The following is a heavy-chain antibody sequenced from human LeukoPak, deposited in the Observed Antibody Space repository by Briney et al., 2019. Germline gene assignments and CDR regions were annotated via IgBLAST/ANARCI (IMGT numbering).Heavy chain of an antibody. CDR1: GFTFGDYT. D-gene: IGHD4-23*01. Sequence: GGSLRLSCAASGFTFGDYTMNWVRQAPGKGLEWVSYISSSSSTIYYADSVKGRFTISRDNAKNSLYLQMNSLRAEDTAVYYCARVLIGTEYGGNFRFDDYWGQGTLVTVSS. V-gene: IGHV3-48*04. CDR3: ARVLIGTEYGGNFRFDDY. CDR2: ISSSSSTI. J-gene: IGHJ4*02.